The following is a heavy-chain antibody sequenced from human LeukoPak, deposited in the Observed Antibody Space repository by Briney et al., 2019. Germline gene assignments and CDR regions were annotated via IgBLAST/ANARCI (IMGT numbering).Heavy chain of an antibody. Sequence: SVKVSCKASGGTFSSYAISWVRQAPGQGLEWMGRIIPILGIANSAQKFQGRVTITADKSTSTAYMELSSLRSEDTAVYYCAREGCSGGSCYSLPFDYWGQGTLVTVSS. CDR1: GGTFSSYA. CDR2: IIPILGIA. V-gene: IGHV1-69*04. D-gene: IGHD2-15*01. CDR3: AREGCSGGSCYSLPFDY. J-gene: IGHJ4*02.